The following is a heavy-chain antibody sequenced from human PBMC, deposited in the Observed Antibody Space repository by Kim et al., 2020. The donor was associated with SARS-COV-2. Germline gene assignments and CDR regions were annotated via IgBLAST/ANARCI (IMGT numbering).Heavy chain of an antibody. D-gene: IGHD3-3*01. CDR2: IYYSGST. J-gene: IGHJ6*02. Sequence: SETLSLTCTVSGGSISSGGYYWSWIRQPPGKGLEWIGYIYYSGSTYYNPSLKSRVTISVDTSKNQFSLKLSSVTAADTAVYYCARARPKSITIFGVVIDHDMDDWGQGTPVTVSS. CDR3: ARARPKSITIFGVVIDHDMDD. CDR1: GGSISSGGYY. V-gene: IGHV4-30-4*01.